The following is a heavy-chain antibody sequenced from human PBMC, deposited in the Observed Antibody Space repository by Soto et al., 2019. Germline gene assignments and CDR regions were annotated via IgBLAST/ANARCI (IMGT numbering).Heavy chain of an antibody. J-gene: IGHJ1*01. CDR1: GYSLTELS. D-gene: IGHD3-10*01. CDR2: FDPGSGST. CDR3: ATRPRPYAPGIYNLTPSLHY. V-gene: IGHV1-24*01. Sequence: QVQLVQSVAEVKKPGASVKVSCMVSGYSLTELSMHWVRQAPVKGLEWLGGFDPGSGSTVYAQRFEDRFRMTEDASAGTAFMDLGSLRSDDTAIYYCATRPRPYAPGIYNLTPSLHYWGQGSIHPVSS.